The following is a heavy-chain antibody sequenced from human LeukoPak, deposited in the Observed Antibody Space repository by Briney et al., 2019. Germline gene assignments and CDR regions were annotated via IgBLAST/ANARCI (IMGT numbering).Heavy chain of an antibody. J-gene: IGHJ3*02. V-gene: IGHV3-48*04. D-gene: IGHD3-22*01. Sequence: PGGSLRLSCAASGFTFSSYSMNWVRQAPGKGLEWVSYIRSSGSPIYCADSVRGRFTISRDNAKNSLYLQMNSLRVEDTAVYYCTRYIADSSGSPSPSAFNIWGQGTMVTVSS. CDR1: GFTFSSYS. CDR3: TRYIADSSGSPSPSAFNI. CDR2: IRSSGSPI.